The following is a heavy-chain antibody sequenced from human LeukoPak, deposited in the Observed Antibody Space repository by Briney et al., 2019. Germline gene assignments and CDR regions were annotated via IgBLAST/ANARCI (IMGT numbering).Heavy chain of an antibody. CDR2: IYYSGSP. CDR3: ARHVISWGAVAGNFDY. Sequence: KAPETLSLTCAVYGGSFSGYYWSWIRQPPGKGLEWIGSIYYSGSPYYNPSLKSRVTISVDTSKNQFSLKLSSVTAADTAVYYCARHVISWGAVAGNFDYWGQGTLVTVSS. V-gene: IGHV4-34*01. CDR1: GGSFSGYY. J-gene: IGHJ4*02. D-gene: IGHD6-19*01.